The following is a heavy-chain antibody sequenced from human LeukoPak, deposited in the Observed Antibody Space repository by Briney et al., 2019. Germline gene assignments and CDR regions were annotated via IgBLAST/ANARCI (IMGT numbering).Heavy chain of an antibody. J-gene: IGHJ4*02. CDR3: AKDARVGGGYFDY. Sequence: GGSLRLSCAASGFTFSTYAMHWVRQAPGKGLEWMAVILYDGLNKYYADSVRGRFTISRDNSKNTLYLQMNSLRAEDTAVYYCAKDARVGGGYFDYWGQGNLVTVSS. V-gene: IGHV3-30*18. CDR2: ILYDGLNK. D-gene: IGHD1-26*01. CDR1: GFTFSTYA.